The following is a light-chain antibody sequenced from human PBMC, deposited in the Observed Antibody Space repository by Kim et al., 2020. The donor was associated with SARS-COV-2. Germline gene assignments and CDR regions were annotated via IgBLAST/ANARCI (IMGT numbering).Light chain of an antibody. J-gene: IGLJ1*01. V-gene: IGLV1-40*01. Sequence: RATTSCTGSSSNIGAGYDVHWYQQLPGTAPKLLIYGNSNRPSGVPDRFSGSKSGTSASLAITGLQAEDEADYYCQSYDSSLSGYVFGTGTKVTVL. CDR1: SSNIGAGYD. CDR3: QSYDSSLSGYV. CDR2: GNS.